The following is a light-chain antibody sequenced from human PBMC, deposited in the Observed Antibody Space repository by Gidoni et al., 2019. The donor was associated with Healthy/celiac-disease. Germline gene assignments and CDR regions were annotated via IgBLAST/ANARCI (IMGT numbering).Light chain of an antibody. CDR3: QQSYSTPLT. J-gene: IGKJ4*01. CDR2: AAS. V-gene: IGKV1-39*01. CDR1: QSISSY. Sequence: DIQMTQSPSSLSASVGDRVTITCRASQSISSYLNWYQQKPGKAHKLLIYAASSLQSGVPSRFSGSGSVTDFTLTISSLQPEDFATYYCQQSYSTPLTFXGXTKVEIK.